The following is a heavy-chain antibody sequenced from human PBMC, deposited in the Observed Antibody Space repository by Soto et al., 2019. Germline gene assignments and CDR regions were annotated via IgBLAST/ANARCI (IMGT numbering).Heavy chain of an antibody. V-gene: IGHV4-30-4*01. D-gene: IGHD3-10*01. CDR1: GGSISDNDYY. J-gene: IGHJ3*02. Sequence: VQLQESGPGLVRPSQTLSLTCSLSGGSISDNDYYWSWIRQSPGVGLEWLGYVYTSGGTSYNPSMKGRLSISADTSGYHFSLKLSSVTATATAVYFCARGEVRGAFDIWGPGTKVYVSS. CDR2: VYTSGGT. CDR3: ARGEVRGAFDI.